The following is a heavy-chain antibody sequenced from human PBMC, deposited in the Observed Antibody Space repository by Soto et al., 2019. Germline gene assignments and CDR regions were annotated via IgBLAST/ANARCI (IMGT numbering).Heavy chain of an antibody. V-gene: IGHV4-31*03. D-gene: IGHD2-2*02. CDR3: ARGTSGRYCSSTSCYIGFDP. CDR1: GGSISSGGYY. CDR2: IYYSGST. Sequence: SETLSLTCTVSGGSISSGGYYWSWIRQHPGKGLEWIGYIYYSGSTYYNPSLKSRVTISVDTSKNQFSLKLSSVTAADTAVYYCARGTSGRYCSSTSCYIGFDPWGQGTLVTVSS. J-gene: IGHJ5*02.